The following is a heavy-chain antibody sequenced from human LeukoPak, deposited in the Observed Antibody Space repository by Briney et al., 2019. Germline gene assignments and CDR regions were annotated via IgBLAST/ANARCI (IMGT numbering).Heavy chain of an antibody. V-gene: IGHV4-61*01. CDR1: GGSVSSGSYY. D-gene: IGHD3-10*01. CDR2: IYYSGST. CDR3: ARDGSGSYNWFDP. J-gene: IGHJ5*02. Sequence: SETLSLTCTVSGGSVSSGSYYWGWIRQPPGKGLEWIGYIYYSGSTNYNPSLKSRVTISVDTSKNQFPLKLSSVTAADTAVYYCARDGSGSYNWFDPWGQGTLVTVSS.